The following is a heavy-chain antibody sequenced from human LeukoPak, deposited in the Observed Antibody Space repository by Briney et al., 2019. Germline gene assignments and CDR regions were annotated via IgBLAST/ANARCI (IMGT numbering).Heavy chain of an antibody. CDR2: IWYDGSNK. CDR3: ARGQLGLHYFDY. J-gene: IGHJ4*02. CDR1: GFTFSSYG. V-gene: IGHV3-33*01. D-gene: IGHD6-13*01. Sequence: GGSLGLSCAASGFTFSSYGMHWVRQAPGKGLEWVAVIWYDGSNKYYADSVKGRFTISRDNSKNTLYLQMNSLRAEDTAVYYCARGQLGLHYFDYWGQGTLVTVSS.